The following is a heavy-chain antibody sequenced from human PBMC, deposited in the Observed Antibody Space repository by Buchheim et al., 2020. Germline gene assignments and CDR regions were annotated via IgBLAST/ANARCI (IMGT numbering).Heavy chain of an antibody. Sequence: QVQLVESGGGVVQPGRSLRLSCAASGFTFSSYGMHWVRQAPGKGLEWLAIIWYDGSNKYYADSVKGRFIISRDNSKNTLYLPMNSLRAEDTAVYYCARVRSAAVYYYGMDVWGQGTT. CDR1: GFTFSSYG. J-gene: IGHJ6*02. D-gene: IGHD6-13*01. CDR2: IWYDGSNK. CDR3: ARVRSAAVYYYGMDV. V-gene: IGHV3-33*01.